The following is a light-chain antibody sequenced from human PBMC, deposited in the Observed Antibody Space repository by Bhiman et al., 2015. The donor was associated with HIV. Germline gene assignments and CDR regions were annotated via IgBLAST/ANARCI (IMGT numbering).Light chain of an antibody. CDR3: ASWDDSLNGPL. J-gene: IGLJ3*02. Sequence: QSVLTQPPSVSGAPGQRVTISCTGSSSNIGAGFDVHWYHHLPGTAPKLLIYDNNNRPSGVPDRFSGSKSGTSASLAISGLQAEDEATYFCASWDDSLNGPLFGGGTKLTVL. CDR2: DNN. V-gene: IGLV1-50*01. CDR1: SSNIGAGFD.